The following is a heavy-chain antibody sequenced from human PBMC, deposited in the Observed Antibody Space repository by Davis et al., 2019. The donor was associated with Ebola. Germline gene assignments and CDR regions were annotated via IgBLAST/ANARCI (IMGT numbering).Heavy chain of an antibody. CDR1: GGSISSSSYY. D-gene: IGHD2-15*01. CDR2: MYYSEST. J-gene: IGHJ5*02. Sequence: PSETLSLTCTVSGGSISSSSYYWGWIRQPPGKGLEWIGSMYYSESTYYNRSLKSRVTISVDTSKNQFSLKLSSVTAADTAVYYCARHTCSGATCYFPRRFDPWGQGTLVTVSS. V-gene: IGHV4-39*01. CDR3: ARHTCSGATCYFPRRFDP.